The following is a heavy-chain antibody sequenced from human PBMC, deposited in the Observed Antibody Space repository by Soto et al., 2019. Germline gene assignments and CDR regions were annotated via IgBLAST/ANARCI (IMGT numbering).Heavy chain of an antibody. V-gene: IGHV3-23*01. Sequence: PGGSLRLSCAASGFTFSSYAMSWVRQAPGKGLEWVSAISGSGGSTYYADSVKGRFTISRDNSKNTLYLQMNSLRAEDTDVYYCEKDSQIKKRDPVIFDYCGQXTLVTVSS. J-gene: IGHJ4*02. CDR3: EKDSQIKKRDPVIFDY. CDR1: GFTFSSYA. CDR2: ISGSGGST.